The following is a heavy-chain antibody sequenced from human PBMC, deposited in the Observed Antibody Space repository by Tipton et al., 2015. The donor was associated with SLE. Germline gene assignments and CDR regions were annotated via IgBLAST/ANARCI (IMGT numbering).Heavy chain of an antibody. J-gene: IGHJ4*02. Sequence: SLRLSCAASGFTFSSYAISWVRQAAGKGLGWVSAVSGRGGSTYYAESVKGRFTISRDNSKNTVYLQMNSLRAEDTAVYFCAKGGSGSYYNSRFDYWGQGALVTVSS. D-gene: IGHD3-10*01. CDR2: VSGRGGST. CDR1: GFTFSSYA. V-gene: IGHV3-23*01. CDR3: AKGGSGSYYNSRFDY.